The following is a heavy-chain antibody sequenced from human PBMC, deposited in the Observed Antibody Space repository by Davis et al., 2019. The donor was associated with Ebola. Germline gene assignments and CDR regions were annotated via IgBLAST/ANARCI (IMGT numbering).Heavy chain of an antibody. D-gene: IGHD5-24*01. Sequence: MPSETLSLTCTVSGGSISGSLWSWWSWLRQSPGKQLEWIGYVDYSGSTNYNPSLKSRVTISVDTSKNQFSLKLSSVTAADTAVYYCARGWLQLKLNDAFDIWGQGTMVTVSS. V-gene: IGHV4-59*01. CDR1: GGSISGSL. J-gene: IGHJ3*02. CDR2: VDYSGST. CDR3: ARGWLQLKLNDAFDI.